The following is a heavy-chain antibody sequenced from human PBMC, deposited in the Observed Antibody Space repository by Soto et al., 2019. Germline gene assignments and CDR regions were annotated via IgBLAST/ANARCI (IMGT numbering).Heavy chain of an antibody. V-gene: IGHV3-23*01. CDR2: ISGSSDRT. J-gene: IGHJ3*01. D-gene: IGHD1-26*01. CDR3: GGSWA. CDR1: GFTIRNYA. Sequence: EVQVLESGGDLVQPGGSLRLSCAASGFTIRNYAMSWVRQAPGKALEWVSGISGSSDRTYYADSVKGRFTISKDTSSNTLYLQRISLRVEDTAVYHCGGSWAWGQGTMVTVSS.